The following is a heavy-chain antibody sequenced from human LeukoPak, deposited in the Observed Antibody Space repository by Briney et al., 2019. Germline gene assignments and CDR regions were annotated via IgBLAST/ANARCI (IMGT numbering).Heavy chain of an antibody. CDR2: IRYDGSNK. CDR1: GFTFSSYG. Sequence: GGSLRLSCAASGFTFSSYGMHWVRQAPGKGLEWVAFIRYDGSNKCYADSVKGRFTISRDNSKNTLYLQMNSLRAEDTAVYYCAKDVGYCSGGSCYPEDYWGQGTLVTVSS. D-gene: IGHD2-15*01. CDR3: AKDVGYCSGGSCYPEDY. J-gene: IGHJ4*02. V-gene: IGHV3-30*02.